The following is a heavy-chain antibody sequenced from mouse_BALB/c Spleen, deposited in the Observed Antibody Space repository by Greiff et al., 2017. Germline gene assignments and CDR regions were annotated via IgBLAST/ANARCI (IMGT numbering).Heavy chain of an antibody. Sequence: QVQLQQPGAELVKPGASVKLSCKASGYTFTSYWMHWVKQRPGQGLEWIGEINPSNGRTNYNEKFKSKATLTVDKSSSTAYMQLSSLTSEDSAVYYCARGYGKDYWGQGTTLTVSS. J-gene: IGHJ2*01. D-gene: IGHD2-10*02. CDR3: ARGYGKDY. V-gene: IGHV1S81*02. CDR1: GYTFTSYW. CDR2: INPSNGRT.